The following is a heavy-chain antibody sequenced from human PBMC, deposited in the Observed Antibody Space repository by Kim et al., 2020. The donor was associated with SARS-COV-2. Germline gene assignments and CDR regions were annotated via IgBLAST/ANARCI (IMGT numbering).Heavy chain of an antibody. CDR2: IKQDGSEK. CDR1: GFTFSNYW. D-gene: IGHD1-26*01. J-gene: IGHJ4*02. V-gene: IGHV3-7*03. Sequence: GGSLRLSCAASGFTFSNYWMSWVRQAPGKGLEWVANIKQDGSEKYYVDSVKGRFTISRDNAKNSLYLQMNSLRAEDTAVYYCARGGSYVFDYWGQGTLVTVSS. CDR3: ARGGSYVFDY.